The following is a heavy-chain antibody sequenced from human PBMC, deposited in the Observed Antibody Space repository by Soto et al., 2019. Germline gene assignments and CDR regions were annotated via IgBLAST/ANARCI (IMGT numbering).Heavy chain of an antibody. Sequence: QVQLVQSGAEVKKPGASVKVSCKASGYTFTSYYMHWVRQAPGQGLEWMGIINPSGGSTSYAQKFQGRVTMTRDKSTSTVYMELSSLRSEDTAVYYCASEYSSSSDYYYYYGMDVWGQGTTVTVSS. CDR1: GYTFTSYY. D-gene: IGHD6-6*01. J-gene: IGHJ6*02. V-gene: IGHV1-46*01. CDR3: ASEYSSSSDYYYYYGMDV. CDR2: INPSGGST.